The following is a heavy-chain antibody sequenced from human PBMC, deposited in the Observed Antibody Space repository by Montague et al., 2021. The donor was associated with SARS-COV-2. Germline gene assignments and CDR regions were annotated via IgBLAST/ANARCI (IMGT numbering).Heavy chain of an antibody. CDR3: ARGAIVVVPPALGLGYYYYCYMDV. Sequence: SETLSLTCAVSGGSISGYYWSWIRQPPGKGLGWIGEINHSGSTNYNPSLTSRVPISVDTSKNQFSLKLGSVTAADTAVYYCARGAIVVVPPALGLGYYYYCYMDVWGKGTTVTVAS. J-gene: IGHJ6*03. D-gene: IGHD2-2*01. CDR2: INHSGST. V-gene: IGHV4-34*01. CDR1: GGSISGYY.